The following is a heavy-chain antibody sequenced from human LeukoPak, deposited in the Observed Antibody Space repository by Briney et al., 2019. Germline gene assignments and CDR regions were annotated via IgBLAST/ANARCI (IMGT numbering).Heavy chain of an antibody. D-gene: IGHD3-22*01. CDR2: INHSGST. J-gene: IGHJ4*02. CDR1: GGSFSGYY. V-gene: IGHV4-34*01. Sequence: PSETLSLTCAVYGGSFSGYYWSWIRQPPGKGLEWIGEINHSGSTNYNPSLKSRVTISVDTSKNQFSLKLSSVTAADTAVYYCARGGPWRYYYDSSGSTRYFDYWGQGTLVTVPS. CDR3: ARGGPWRYYYDSSGSTRYFDY.